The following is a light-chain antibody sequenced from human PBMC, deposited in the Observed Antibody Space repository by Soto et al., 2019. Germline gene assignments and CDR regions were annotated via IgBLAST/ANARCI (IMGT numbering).Light chain of an antibody. CDR1: QSISSNY. CDR2: DAS. V-gene: IGKV3-20*01. Sequence: IVLTQSPGTLSLSPGERATLSCMASQSISSNYVAWYQQKPGQAPRLLIYDASSRATGIPNRFSGSGSGTDFTLTISRLEPEDFAVFYCQQYGDSPTFGQGTKADIK. CDR3: QQYGDSPT. J-gene: IGKJ1*01.